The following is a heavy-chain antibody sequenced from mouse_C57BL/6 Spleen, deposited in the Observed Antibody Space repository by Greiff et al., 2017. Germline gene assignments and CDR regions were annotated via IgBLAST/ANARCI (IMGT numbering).Heavy chain of an antibody. Sequence: QVQLQQSGAELVKPGASVKISCKASGYAFSSYWMNWVKQRPGKGLEWIGQIYPGDGDTNYNGKFKGKATLTADKSSSTAYMQLSSLTSEASAVYFCARRGYGNPAWFAYWGQGTLVTVSA. V-gene: IGHV1-80*01. CDR3: ARRGYGNPAWFAY. D-gene: IGHD2-1*01. CDR1: GYAFSSYW. J-gene: IGHJ3*01. CDR2: IYPGDGDT.